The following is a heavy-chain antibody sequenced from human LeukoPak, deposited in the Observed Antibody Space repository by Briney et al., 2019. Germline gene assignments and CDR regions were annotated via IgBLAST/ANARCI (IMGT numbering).Heavy chain of an antibody. J-gene: IGHJ3*02. CDR1: GGSIRTSNYY. Sequence: PSETLSLTCTVSGGSIRTSNYYWGWLRHPPGKGLEWRGNIFYSGSTYYSPSLRSRVTISLDTSRNQFSLKVNSVTAADTAVYYRAKSNGYSLVDIWGQATMVTVSS. D-gene: IGHD5-12*01. CDR2: IFYSGST. V-gene: IGHV4-39*07. CDR3: AKSNGYSLVDI.